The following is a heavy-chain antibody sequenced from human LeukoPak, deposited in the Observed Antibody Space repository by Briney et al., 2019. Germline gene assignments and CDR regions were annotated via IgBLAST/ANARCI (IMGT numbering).Heavy chain of an antibody. CDR3: ARGYYYGSGSYTVYYYYGMDV. J-gene: IGHJ6*02. V-gene: IGHV3-48*03. D-gene: IGHD3-10*01. CDR1: GFTFSSYE. Sequence: GGSLRLSRAASGFTFSSYEMNWVRQAPGKGLEWVSYISSSGSTIYYADSVKGRFTISRDNAKNSLYLQMNSLRAEDTAVYYCARGYYYGSGSYTVYYYYGMDVWGQGTTVTVSS. CDR2: ISSSGSTI.